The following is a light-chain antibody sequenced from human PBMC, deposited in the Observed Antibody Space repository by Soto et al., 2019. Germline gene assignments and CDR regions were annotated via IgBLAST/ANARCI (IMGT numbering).Light chain of an antibody. J-gene: IGKJ1*01. CDR1: QSVSSSY. CDR2: GAS. Sequence: EIVLTQSPGTLSLSPGERATLSCRASQSVSSSYLAWYQQKPGQAPRLLIYGASSRATGIPDRFSGSGSGTDFTLTISRLDPEDFAVYYCQQYGGSTGTFGQGTKVEIK. CDR3: QQYGGSTGT. V-gene: IGKV3-20*01.